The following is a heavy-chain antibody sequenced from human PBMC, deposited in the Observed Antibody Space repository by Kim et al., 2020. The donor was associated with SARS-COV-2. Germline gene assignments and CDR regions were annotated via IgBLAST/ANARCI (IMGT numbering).Heavy chain of an antibody. CDR2: IKQDGSET. CDR1: GFTFSDYW. Sequence: GGSLRLSCAASGFTFSDYWVTWVRQAPGKGLEWVANIKQDGSETNYVDSVRGRFIISRDSAKNSVYLQMNSLRAEDTALYYCASGSAFGSGGFYCHFDCWGPGTLVTVSS. D-gene: IGHD3-10*01. J-gene: IGHJ4*02. CDR3: ASGSAFGSGGFYCHFDC. V-gene: IGHV3-7*01.